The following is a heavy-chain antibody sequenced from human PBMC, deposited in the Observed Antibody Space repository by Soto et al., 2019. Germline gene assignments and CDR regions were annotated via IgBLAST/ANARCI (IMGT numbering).Heavy chain of an antibody. J-gene: IGHJ4*02. V-gene: IGHV4-34*01. Sequence: ASETLSLTCAVYGGSFSGYYWSWIRQPPGKGLEWIGEINHSGSTNYNPSLKSRVTISVDTSKNQFSLKLSSVTAADTAVYYCARGDRIAARRLYYWGQGTLVTVSS. CDR2: INHSGST. D-gene: IGHD6-6*01. CDR3: ARGDRIAARRLYY. CDR1: GGSFSGYY.